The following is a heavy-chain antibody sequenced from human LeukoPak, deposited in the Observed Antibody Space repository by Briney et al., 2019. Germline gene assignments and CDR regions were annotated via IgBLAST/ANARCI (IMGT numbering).Heavy chain of an antibody. Sequence: GRSLRLSCAASGFTFSSFAMHWVRQAPGKGLEWVAVISYDGSNKYYADSVKGRFTISRDNSKNTLYLQMNSLRAEDTAVYYCAKDRGDYYDSSGYYSGGFDIWGQGTMVTVSS. CDR2: ISYDGSNK. CDR3: AKDRGDYYDSSGYYSGGFDI. D-gene: IGHD3-22*01. CDR1: GFTFSSFA. J-gene: IGHJ3*02. V-gene: IGHV3-30*04.